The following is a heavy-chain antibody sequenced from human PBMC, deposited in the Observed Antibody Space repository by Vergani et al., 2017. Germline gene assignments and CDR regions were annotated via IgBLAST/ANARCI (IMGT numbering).Heavy chain of an antibody. CDR1: GYTFTSYY. Sequence: QVQLVQSGAEVTTPGASVKVSCKASGYTFTSYYMHWVPQAPGQGLEWMGIINPSGGSTSYAQKFQGRVTMTRDTSTSTVYMELSSLRSGDTAVYYCARDGGDFWSGYXPLHWGQGTLVTVSS. CDR2: INPSGGST. J-gene: IGHJ1*01. V-gene: IGHV1-46*01. CDR3: ARDGGDFWSGYXPLH. D-gene: IGHD3-3*01.